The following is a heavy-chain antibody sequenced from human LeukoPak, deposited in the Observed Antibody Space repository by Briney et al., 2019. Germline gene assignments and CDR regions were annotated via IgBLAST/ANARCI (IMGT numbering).Heavy chain of an antibody. CDR1: GFTFSSYG. D-gene: IGHD6-19*01. J-gene: IGHJ6*02. V-gene: IGHV3-30*02. CDR3: AKEPYTSDTYVYAMDV. Sequence: PGGSLRLSCAASGFTFSSYGMHWVRQAPGQGLEWVSFIRYDGSNKYYADSVKGRFTISRDNSKNTMYLQMHSLRAEDTAVYYCAKEPYTSDTYVYAMDVRGQGTTVTVSS. CDR2: IRYDGSNK.